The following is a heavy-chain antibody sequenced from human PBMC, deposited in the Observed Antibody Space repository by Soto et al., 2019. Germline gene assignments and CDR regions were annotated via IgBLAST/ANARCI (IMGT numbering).Heavy chain of an antibody. D-gene: IGHD6-13*01. V-gene: IGHV3-23*01. CDR3: AKERRQQLTKRVGDASDI. CDR1: GFTFSSYA. J-gene: IGHJ3*02. Sequence: EVQLLESGGGLVQPGGSLRLSCAASGFTFSSYAMSWVRQAPGKGLEWVSAISGSGGSTYYADSVKGRFTISRDNSKNTLYLQMNSLRAEDTAVYYCAKERRQQLTKRVGDASDIWGQGTMVTVSS. CDR2: ISGSGGST.